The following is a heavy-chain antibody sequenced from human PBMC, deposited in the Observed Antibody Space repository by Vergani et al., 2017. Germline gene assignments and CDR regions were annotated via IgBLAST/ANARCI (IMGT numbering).Heavy chain of an antibody. CDR1: GFTFSSYA. CDR3: AKGKGRGVDYNWFDP. V-gene: IGHV3-23*01. CDR2: ISGSGGST. D-gene: IGHD3-10*01. Sequence: EVQLLESGGGLVQPGGSLRLSCAASGFTFSSYAMSWVRQAPGKGLEWVSAISGSGGSTYYADSVKGRFTISRDNSKNTLYLQMNSRRAEDTAVYYCAKGKGRGVDYNWFDPWGQGTLVTVSS. J-gene: IGHJ5*02.